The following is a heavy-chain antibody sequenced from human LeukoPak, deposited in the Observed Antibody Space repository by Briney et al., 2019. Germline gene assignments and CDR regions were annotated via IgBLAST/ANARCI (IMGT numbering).Heavy chain of an antibody. V-gene: IGHV4-59*01. D-gene: IGHD3-16*01. CDR1: GGSFSGYY. CDR3: ARDDGGGSFDP. J-gene: IGHJ5*02. CDR2: IYYSGST. Sequence: SETLSLTCAVYGGSFSGYYWSWIRQPPGKGLEWIGYIYYSGSTNYNPSLKSRVTISVDTSKNQFSLKLSSVTAADTAVYYCARDDGGGSFDPWGQGTLVTVSS.